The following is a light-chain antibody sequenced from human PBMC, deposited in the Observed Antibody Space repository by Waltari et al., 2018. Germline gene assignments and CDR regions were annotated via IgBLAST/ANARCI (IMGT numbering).Light chain of an antibody. CDR3: SSYAGSVV. V-gene: IGLV2-23*02. CDR1: SSDIGSYNF. J-gene: IGLJ3*02. CDR2: GVN. Sequence: QSVLTQPASVSGSRGQSITISCTGSSSDIGSYNFVSWYQHHPGKAPKLLIYGVNNRPSGVSNRFSGSKSGNTASLTISGLQAEDEADYYCSSYAGSVVFGGGTKLTVL.